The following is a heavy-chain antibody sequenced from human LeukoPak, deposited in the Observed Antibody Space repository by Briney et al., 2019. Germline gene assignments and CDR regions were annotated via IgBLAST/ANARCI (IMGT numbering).Heavy chain of an antibody. CDR3: AADGGGLSSVVTPRSSPFDY. CDR1: GGSFSSYA. D-gene: IGHD4-23*01. CDR2: IIPILGIA. V-gene: IGHV1-69*04. J-gene: IGHJ4*02. Sequence: GASVKVSCKASGGSFSSYAFSWLRQAPGQGLEWMGRIIPILGIANYAQKFQGRVTITADKSTSTVYIELTSLRSEDTAVYYCAADGGGLSSVVTPRSSPFDYWGQGTLVTVSS.